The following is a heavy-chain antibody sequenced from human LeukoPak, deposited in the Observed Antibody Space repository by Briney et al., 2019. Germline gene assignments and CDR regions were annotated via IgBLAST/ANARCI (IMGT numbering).Heavy chain of an antibody. CDR2: INPNSGGT. J-gene: IGHJ6*03. V-gene: IGHV1-2*02. Sequence: ASVKVSCKASGYTFTGYYMHWVRQAPGQGLEWMGWINPNSGGTNYAQKFQGRVTMTRDTSISTAYMELSRLRSDDTAVYYCARDGGALYLGSPYDFWSDRKDYYYYMDVWGKGTTVTVSS. D-gene: IGHD3-3*01. CDR3: ARDGGALYLGSPYDFWSDRKDYYYYMDV. CDR1: GYTFTGYY.